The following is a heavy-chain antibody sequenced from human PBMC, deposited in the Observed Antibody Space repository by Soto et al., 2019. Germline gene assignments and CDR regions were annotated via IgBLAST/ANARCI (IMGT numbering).Heavy chain of an antibody. D-gene: IGHD5-12*01. J-gene: IGHJ4*02. CDR2: ISGSGGST. CDR1: GFTFSSYA. V-gene: IGHV3-23*01. Sequence: PGGSLRLSCAASGFTFSSYAMSWVRQAPGKGLEWVSGISGSGGSTYHADSVKGRFTISRDNSKNTLYLQMDSLRAEDTAVYFCAKDRFEYSGYGRFDYWGQGTLVTVSS. CDR3: AKDRFEYSGYGRFDY.